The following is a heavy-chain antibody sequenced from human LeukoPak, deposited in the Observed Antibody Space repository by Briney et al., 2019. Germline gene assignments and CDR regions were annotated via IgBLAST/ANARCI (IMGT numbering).Heavy chain of an antibody. J-gene: IGHJ4*02. Sequence: SETLSLTCTVSGGSISSGDYYWSWIRQPPGKGLEWIGYIYYSGSTYYNPSLKSRVTISVDTSKNQFSLKLSSVTAADTAVYYCARSYCGGDCYLFEYYFDYWGQGTLVTVSS. D-gene: IGHD2-21*02. CDR2: IYYSGST. V-gene: IGHV4-30-4*01. CDR3: ARSYCGGDCYLFEYYFDY. CDR1: GGSISSGDYY.